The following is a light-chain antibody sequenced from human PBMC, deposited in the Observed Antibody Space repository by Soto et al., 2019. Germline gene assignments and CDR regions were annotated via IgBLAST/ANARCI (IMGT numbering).Light chain of an antibody. CDR2: HNS. Sequence: QSVLTQPPSVSGAPGQRVTISCTGSSSNIGAGSDVHWYQQLPGTAPQLLIFHNSNRPYGVPDRFSGSKSGTSASLAITGLQAEDEADYYCQSYDSSLSVYVFGTGTKVTVL. CDR3: QSYDSSLSVYV. V-gene: IGLV1-40*01. CDR1: SSNIGAGSD. J-gene: IGLJ1*01.